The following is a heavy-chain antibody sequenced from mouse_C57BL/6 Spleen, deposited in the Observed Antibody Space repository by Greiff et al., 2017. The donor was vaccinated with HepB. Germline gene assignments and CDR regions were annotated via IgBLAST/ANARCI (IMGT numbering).Heavy chain of an antibody. CDR2: ICSGSSTI. V-gene: IGHV5-17*01. J-gene: IGHJ1*03. CDR1: GFTFRDYG. CDR3: ARGFITTVVDYWYFDV. D-gene: IGHD1-1*01. Sequence: EVKLMESGGGLVKPGGSLKLSCAASGFTFRDYGMHWVRPAPEKGREWVAYICSGSSTIYYADTVKGRFTITRDNAKNTLFLQMTSLRSEDTAMYYCARGFITTVVDYWYFDVWGTGTTVTVSS.